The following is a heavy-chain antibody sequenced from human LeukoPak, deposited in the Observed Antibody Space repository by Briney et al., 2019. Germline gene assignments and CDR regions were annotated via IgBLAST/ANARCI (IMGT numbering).Heavy chain of an antibody. CDR1: GFTVSSNY. D-gene: IGHD1-1*01. CDR2: IYSGGST. J-gene: IGHJ4*02. V-gene: IGHV3-66*01. CDR3: ARGHRTYYFDY. Sequence: GGSLRLSCAASGFTVSSNYMSWVRQAPGKGLEWVSVIYSGGSTYYADSVKGSFTISRDNSKNTLYLQMNSLRAEDTAVYYCARGHRTYYFDYWGQGTLVTVSS.